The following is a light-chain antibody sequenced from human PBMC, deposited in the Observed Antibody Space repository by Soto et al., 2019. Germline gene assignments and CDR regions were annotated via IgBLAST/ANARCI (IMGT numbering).Light chain of an antibody. V-gene: IGKV3-15*01. CDR1: QSVKSH. CDR2: DAS. CDR3: QQYNEWPPIT. J-gene: IGKJ5*01. Sequence: EIVMTQSPATLSVSPGERATLSCWASQSVKSHLAWYHQKPGQAPRLLIYDASTRVAGVPARFSGSGSGTEFALTISSLQSEDVVVYYCQQYNEWPPITFGQGTRLEIK.